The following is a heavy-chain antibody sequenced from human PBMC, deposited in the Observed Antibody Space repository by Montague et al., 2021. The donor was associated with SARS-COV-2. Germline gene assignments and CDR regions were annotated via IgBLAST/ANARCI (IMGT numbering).Heavy chain of an antibody. CDR3: ARAHSGSWAHLDN. CDR1: GGSISSGSYY. D-gene: IGHD5-12*01. V-gene: IGHV4-61*02. J-gene: IGHJ4*02. Sequence: TLSLTCTVSGGSISSGSYYWSWIRQPAGKGLGWIGRIYTSGTTDYSFSLKSRVTLSVDTSKNQFSLKLTSVTAADTAVYYCARAHSGSWAHLDNWGQGSLVTVSS. CDR2: IYTSGTT.